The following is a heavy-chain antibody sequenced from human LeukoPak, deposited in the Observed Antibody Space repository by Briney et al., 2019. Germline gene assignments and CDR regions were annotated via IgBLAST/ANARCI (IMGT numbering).Heavy chain of an antibody. CDR2: INAGNGNT. CDR3: ARPKYQQLYGFGY. J-gene: IGHJ4*02. V-gene: IGHV1-3*01. D-gene: IGHD2-2*02. CDR1: GCTFTSYA. Sequence: ASVKVSCKASGCTFTSYAMHWVRQAPGQGLEWMGWINAGNGNTKYSQKFQGRVTITRDTSASTAYMELSSLRSEDTAVYYCARPKYQQLYGFGYWGQGTLVTVSS.